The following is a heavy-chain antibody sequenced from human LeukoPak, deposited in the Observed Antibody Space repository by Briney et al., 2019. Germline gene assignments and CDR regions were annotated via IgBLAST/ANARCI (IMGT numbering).Heavy chain of an antibody. CDR3: TRDPILGAPDYFDY. V-gene: IGHV3-23*01. CDR2: ISGSGGRT. CDR1: GLTFNTYA. J-gene: IGHJ4*02. Sequence: GGSLRLSCAASGLTFNTYAMSWVRQAPGKGLEWVSGISGSGGRTYYTDSVKGRFTISRDNSKNTMYLQMNNLREEDTAIYYCTRDPILGAPDYFDYWGQGTLVTVSS. D-gene: IGHD1-26*01.